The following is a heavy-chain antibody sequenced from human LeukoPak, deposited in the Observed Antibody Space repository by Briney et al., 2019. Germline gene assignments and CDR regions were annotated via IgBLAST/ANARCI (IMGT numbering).Heavy chain of an antibody. D-gene: IGHD3-16*02. CDR1: GFTFSNYA. Sequence: GGSLRLSCAASGFTFSNYAVSWVRQAPGRGLEWVSTISGSGGSTYYADSVKGRFTISRDDSDNTLYLQMSSLRAEDTAIYYCAKDGAISWTQKYFDYWGQGTLVTVSS. J-gene: IGHJ4*02. CDR2: ISGSGGST. CDR3: AKDGAISWTQKYFDY. V-gene: IGHV3-23*01.